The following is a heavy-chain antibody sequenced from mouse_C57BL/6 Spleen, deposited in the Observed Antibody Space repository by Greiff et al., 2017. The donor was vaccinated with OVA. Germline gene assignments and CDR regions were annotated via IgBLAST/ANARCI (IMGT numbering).Heavy chain of an antibody. CDR2: ISDGGSYT. D-gene: IGHD1-1*01. CDR3: ARGNYYYGSSYNFDY. CDR1: GFTFSSYA. V-gene: IGHV5-4*03. Sequence: DVKLVESGGGLVKPGGSLKLSCAASGFTFSSYAMSWVRQTPEKRLEWVATISDGGSYTYYPDNVKGRFTISRDNAKNNLYLQMSHLKSEDTAMYYCARGNYYYGSSYNFDYWGLGTTLTVSS. J-gene: IGHJ2*01.